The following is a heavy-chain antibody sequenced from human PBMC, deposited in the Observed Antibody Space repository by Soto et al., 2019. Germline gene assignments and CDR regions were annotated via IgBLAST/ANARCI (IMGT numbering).Heavy chain of an antibody. V-gene: IGHV3-53*02. CDR1: GFTVSSNY. J-gene: IGHJ4*02. CDR3: ARHSLQPGYYYDSSGYSLNY. D-gene: IGHD3-22*01. Sequence: EVQLVETGGGLIQPGGSLRLSCAASGFTVSSNYMSWVRQAPGKGLEWVSVIYSGGSIYYADSVKGRFTISRDNSKNTLYLQMNSLRAEDTAVYYCARHSLQPGYYYDSSGYSLNYWGQGTLVTVSS. CDR2: IYSGGSI.